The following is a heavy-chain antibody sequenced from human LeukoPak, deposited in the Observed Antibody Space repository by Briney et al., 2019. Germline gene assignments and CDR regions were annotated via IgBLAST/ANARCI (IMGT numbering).Heavy chain of an antibody. V-gene: IGHV4-59*07. CDR3: AGLTMKTSVVPPDFDF. D-gene: IGHD4-23*01. Sequence: SDTLSLTCSVSGGSISGYYWSWIRQPPGKGLEWIAYIHYSGTTNYNASIQSRVIISLDTSKNQCALDLRSVTAAGTAVYYCAGLTMKTSVVPPDFDFWGRGILVSVSS. CDR2: IHYSGTT. J-gene: IGHJ4*02. CDR1: GGSISGYY.